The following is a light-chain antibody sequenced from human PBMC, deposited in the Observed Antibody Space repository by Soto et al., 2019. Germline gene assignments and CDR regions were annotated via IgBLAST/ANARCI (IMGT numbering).Light chain of an antibody. J-gene: IGKJ1*01. Sequence: DIPMTQSPSPLSASVGDRVTITCRASQSISSWLAWYQQKPGKAPKLLIYDASSLQSGVPSRFSCSGSGTEFTLTIRSLQPDDFATYYCQQYDSSWTFGQGTKVEI. CDR3: QQYDSSWT. CDR1: QSISSW. V-gene: IGKV1-5*01. CDR2: DAS.